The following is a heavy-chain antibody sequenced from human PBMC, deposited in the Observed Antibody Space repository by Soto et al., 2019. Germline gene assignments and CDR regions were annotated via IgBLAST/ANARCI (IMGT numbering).Heavy chain of an antibody. CDR3: ARDLRIPTYYYGMDV. Sequence: SETLSLTCTVSGGAISSGDYYWSWIRQPPGKCLEWIGYIYYSGSTYYNPSLKSRVTISVDTSKNQFSLKLSSVTAADTAVYYCARDLRIPTYYYGMDVWGQGTTVTVSS. J-gene: IGHJ6*02. CDR1: GGAISSGDYY. CDR2: IYYSGST. V-gene: IGHV4-30-4*01. D-gene: IGHD2-21*01.